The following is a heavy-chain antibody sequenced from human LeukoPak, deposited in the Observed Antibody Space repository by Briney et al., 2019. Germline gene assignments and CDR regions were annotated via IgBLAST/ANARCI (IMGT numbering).Heavy chain of an antibody. V-gene: IGHV4-4*07. CDR2: IYTSGST. CDR1: GGSISGYY. CDR3: ARIGHQNLDY. D-gene: IGHD1-14*01. J-gene: IGHJ4*02. Sequence: SESLSLTCTVSGGSISGYYWSWVRQPAGKGLEWIGRIYTSGSTNYNPSLESRVTMSVDTSKNQFFLKLSSVTAADTAVYYCARIGHQNLDYWGQGTLVTVSS.